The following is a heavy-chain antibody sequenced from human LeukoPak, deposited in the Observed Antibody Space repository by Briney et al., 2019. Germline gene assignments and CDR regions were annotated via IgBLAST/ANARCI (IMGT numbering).Heavy chain of an antibody. CDR2: IAYDGSNK. Sequence: PGRPLRLSCAASGFTFSSYAMHWVRQAPGKGLEWVAVIAYDGSNKYYADSVKGRFTLSRDISKNTLYLQMNSLRAEDTAVYYCARDVRAAPHYDFFHYGMDVWGPGTTVTVAS. D-gene: IGHD3-22*01. V-gene: IGHV3-30-3*01. CDR1: GFTFSSYA. CDR3: ARDVRAAPHYDFFHYGMDV. J-gene: IGHJ6*02.